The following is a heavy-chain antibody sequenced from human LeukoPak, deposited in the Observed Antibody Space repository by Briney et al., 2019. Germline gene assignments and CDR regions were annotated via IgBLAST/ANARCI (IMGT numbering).Heavy chain of an antibody. CDR2: TNGDGTDT. D-gene: IGHD3-10*01. CDR1: GFTFSPSW. Sequence: PGGSLRLSCAASGFTFSPSWMHWVRQAPGMGLEWVSRTNGDGTDTIYADSVKGRFTISRDNAKHTLYLQMNSLRAEDTAVYYCTRDSHGGVDYWGQGTLVTVSS. V-gene: IGHV3-74*01. J-gene: IGHJ4*02. CDR3: TRDSHGGVDY.